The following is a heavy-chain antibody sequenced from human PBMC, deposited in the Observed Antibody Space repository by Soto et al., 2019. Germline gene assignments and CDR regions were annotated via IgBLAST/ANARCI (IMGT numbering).Heavy chain of an antibody. V-gene: IGHV3-30*18. CDR3: AKGQHCSSTSCYFYYYGIDV. J-gene: IGHJ6*02. CDR1: GFTFNTYG. CDR2: ISYDGSNK. D-gene: IGHD2-2*01. Sequence: QVQLVESGGGVVQPGRSLRLSCAASGFTFNTYGMHWVRQSPGKGLEWVAVISYDGSNKYYADSVKGRLTISRDNSKNTLYLQMNSLRAEDTALYYCAKGQHCSSTSCYFYYYGIDVWGQGTTVAVSS.